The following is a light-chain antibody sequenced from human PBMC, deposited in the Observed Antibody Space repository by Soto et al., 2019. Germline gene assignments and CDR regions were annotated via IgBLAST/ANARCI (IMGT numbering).Light chain of an antibody. Sequence: DIQMTQSPSTLSASVGGRVTITCRARQRISSWVACYQQKPGKAPKLLIYDASSLEIGVSSWFSGSAAAKEFSLTISRLPPDNFATYYRQQYNSYSCTFGQGTKVDIK. CDR2: DAS. V-gene: IGKV1-5*01. CDR3: QQYNSYSCT. J-gene: IGKJ1*01. CDR1: QRISSW.